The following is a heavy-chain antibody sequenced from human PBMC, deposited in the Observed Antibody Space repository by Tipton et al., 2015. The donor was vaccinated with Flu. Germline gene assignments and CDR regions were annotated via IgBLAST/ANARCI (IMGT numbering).Heavy chain of an antibody. Sequence: QLVQSGAEVKKPGESLKISCKASGYSFTSYWIGWVRQMPGKGLEWVAMIFPGNSDTRYSPSFQGQVTISVDKSINTASLQWSRLKASDTAMYYCARLPYCGAYCYSQNEGYFDYWGQGNLVTVSS. CDR2: IFPGNSDT. D-gene: IGHD2-21*02. CDR1: GYSFTSYW. CDR3: ARLPYCGAYCYSQNEGYFDY. V-gene: IGHV5-51*01. J-gene: IGHJ4*02.